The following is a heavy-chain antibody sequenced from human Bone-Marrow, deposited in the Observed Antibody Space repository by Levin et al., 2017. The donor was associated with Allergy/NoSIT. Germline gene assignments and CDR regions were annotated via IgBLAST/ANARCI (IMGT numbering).Heavy chain of an antibody. CDR1: GGSIYNSPYF. CDR2: IYYTERS. D-gene: IGHD3-10*01. Sequence: SETLSLTCAVSGGSIYNSPYFWAWIRQPPGKGLEWIGSIYYTERSFYNPSLTSRVTISVDTSTNQFSLQLTSVTAADTAVYYCARVSYCGSGNYYDYNFDSWGQGTLVTVSS. CDR3: ARVSYCGSGNYYDYNFDS. J-gene: IGHJ4*02. V-gene: IGHV4-39*07.